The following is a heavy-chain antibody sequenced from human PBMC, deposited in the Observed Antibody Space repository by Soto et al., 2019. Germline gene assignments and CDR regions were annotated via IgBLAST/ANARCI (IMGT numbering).Heavy chain of an antibody. CDR1: GYTFTGYY. J-gene: IGHJ6*02. D-gene: IGHD1-26*01. CDR3: AKGGAIVAAGTRVYLYNAMDV. Sequence: QVQLVQSGTEVKRPGDSVKVSCKASGYTFTGYYVHWVRQAPGQGLEWMGWINPNSGDTYLAQRFQGRVTMNTDTSKGTAYRELRGLTSDDTAEYYCAKGGAIVAAGTRVYLYNAMDVWGQGTTVTVSS. V-gene: IGHV1-2*02. CDR2: INPNSGDT.